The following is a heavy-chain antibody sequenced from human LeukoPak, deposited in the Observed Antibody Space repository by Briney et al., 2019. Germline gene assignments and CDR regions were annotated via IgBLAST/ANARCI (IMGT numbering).Heavy chain of an antibody. Sequence: SGGSLRLSCAASGFTFSDYSMNWVRQAPGKGLEWVSYISFSVNTKYYGDSVKGRFTISRDNAKNSLYLHMDSLRAEDTAVYRSGWAYFDHWGQGTLVTVSS. D-gene: IGHD6-19*01. CDR1: GFTFSDYS. J-gene: IGHJ4*02. V-gene: IGHV3-48*04. CDR2: ISFSVNTK. CDR3: GWAYFDH.